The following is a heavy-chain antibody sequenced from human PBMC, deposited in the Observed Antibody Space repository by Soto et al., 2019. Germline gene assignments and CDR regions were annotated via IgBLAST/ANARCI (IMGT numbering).Heavy chain of an antibody. CDR2: ISWDGDIT. D-gene: IGHD5-18*01. CDR3: AKGGGYTYGLFDY. CDR1: EFTFSSYA. Sequence: PGGSLRLSCAASEFTFSSYAMSWVRQAPGKGLEWVSAISWDGDITYYADSVKGRFTISRDNSQNSLYLQMNSLRGEDTAFYYCAKGGGYTYGLFDYWGQGTQVTVSS. V-gene: IGHV3-43D*04. J-gene: IGHJ4*02.